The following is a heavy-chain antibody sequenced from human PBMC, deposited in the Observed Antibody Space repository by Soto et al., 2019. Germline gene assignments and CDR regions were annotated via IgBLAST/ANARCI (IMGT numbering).Heavy chain of an antibody. CDR1: GFTFSNNA. Sequence: QVQLVESGGGVVQPGTSLRLSCATSGFTFSNNAMHWVRQAPGKGLEWVPQIWYDGSNKYYADSVKGRFTISRDNSKNTVYLQMNSLRAEDMAVYYCARDGQNQSPYAMDVWGQGTTVTVSS. J-gene: IGHJ6*02. CDR3: ARDGQNQSPYAMDV. V-gene: IGHV3-33*01. CDR2: IWYDGSNK.